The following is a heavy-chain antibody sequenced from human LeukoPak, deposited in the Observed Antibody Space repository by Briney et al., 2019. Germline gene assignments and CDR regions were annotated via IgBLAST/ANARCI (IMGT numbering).Heavy chain of an antibody. CDR2: ISSSGSTI. J-gene: IGHJ4*02. CDR3: ARVLAAKWGMEY. Sequence: GGSLRLSCAASGFTFSTYEMNWVRQAPGKGLEWVSYISSSGSTIYYADSVKGRFTISRDNSKNTLYLQMNSLRAEDTAVYYCARVLAAKWGMEYWGQGTLVTVSS. V-gene: IGHV3-48*03. D-gene: IGHD3-16*01. CDR1: GFTFSTYE.